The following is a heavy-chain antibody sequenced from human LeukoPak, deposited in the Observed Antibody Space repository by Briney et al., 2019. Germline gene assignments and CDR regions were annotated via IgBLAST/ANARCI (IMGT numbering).Heavy chain of an antibody. CDR2: IYYSGST. CDR3: AREDPVHCGGDCYSSYFDY. Sequence: PSETLSLTCTVSGGSISSGGYYWSWIHQHPGKGLEWIGYIYYSGSTYYNPSLKSRVTISVDTSKNQFSLKLSSVTAADTAVYYCAREDPVHCGGDCYSSYFDYWGQGTLVTVSS. CDR1: GGSISSGGYY. J-gene: IGHJ4*02. D-gene: IGHD2-21*02. V-gene: IGHV4-31*03.